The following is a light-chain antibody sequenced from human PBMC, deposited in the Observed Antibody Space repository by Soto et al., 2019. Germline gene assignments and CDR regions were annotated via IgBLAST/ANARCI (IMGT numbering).Light chain of an antibody. Sequence: RVTTQSPATLSVSPGERATLSCRASQNVAGDLAWYQQKPGQAPRLLIYRTSTRATGIPARFSVSGSGTEFTLTISSLPSEDFAVYYCQEYNGRSSFGQGTKVEIK. V-gene: IGKV3-15*01. J-gene: IGKJ1*01. CDR1: QNVAGD. CDR2: RTS. CDR3: QEYNGRSS.